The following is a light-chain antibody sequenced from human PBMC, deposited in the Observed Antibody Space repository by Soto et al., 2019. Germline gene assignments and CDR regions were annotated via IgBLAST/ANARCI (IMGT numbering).Light chain of an antibody. CDR2: AAS. CDR3: QQLNSYPIT. J-gene: IGKJ5*01. Sequence: IQLTQSPSSLSASVGDRVTITCRASQGISSYFAWYQQKPGKAPNLLIYAASTLQSGVPSRFSGSGSGSDFTLTISSLQPKDFATYYCQQLNSYPITFGQGTRLEIK. V-gene: IGKV1-9*01. CDR1: QGISSY.